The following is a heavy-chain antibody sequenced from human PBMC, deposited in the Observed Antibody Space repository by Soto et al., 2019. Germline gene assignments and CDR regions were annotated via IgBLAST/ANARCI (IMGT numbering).Heavy chain of an antibody. Sequence: QIQLVQSAAEVKKPGASVKVSCKTSGYTFVSYGISWVRQAPGQGLEWMGWISPYNGNTNFAQRFRGRVTLTTDTSTDIVYMDLGSLKSADTAVYYCARDQNFFDSSGYYEHWGQGTLITVSS. V-gene: IGHV1-18*04. CDR1: GYTFVSYG. D-gene: IGHD3-22*01. J-gene: IGHJ1*01. CDR3: ARDQNFFDSSGYYEH. CDR2: ISPYNGNT.